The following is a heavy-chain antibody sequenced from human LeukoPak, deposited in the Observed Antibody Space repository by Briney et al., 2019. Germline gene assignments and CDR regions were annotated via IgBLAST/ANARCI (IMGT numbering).Heavy chain of an antibody. CDR2: IRSKAYGGTT. D-gene: IGHD3-3*01. J-gene: IGHJ4*02. CDR1: GFTFGDYA. V-gene: IGHV3-49*04. Sequence: GGSLRLSCTASGFTFGDYAMSWVRQAPGKGLEWVGFIRSKAYGGTTEYAASVKGRFTISRDDSKSIAYLQMNSLKTEDTAVYYCTRGDLYYDFWSGYYRPYHFDYWGQGTLVTVSS. CDR3: TRGDLYYDFWSGYYRPYHFDY.